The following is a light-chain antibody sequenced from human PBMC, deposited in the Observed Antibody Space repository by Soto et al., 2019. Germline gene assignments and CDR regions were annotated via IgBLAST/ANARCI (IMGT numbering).Light chain of an antibody. CDR1: SSNIGNNY. CDR3: GTWDSSLSAWV. CDR2: DNN. Sequence: QSVLTQPPSVSAAPGQWVTISCSGSSSNIGNNYLSWYQQLPGTAPKLLIYDNNKRPSGIPDRFSGYKSGTSATLGITGLQTGDEADYYCGTWDSSLSAWVFGGGTKLTVL. J-gene: IGLJ3*02. V-gene: IGLV1-51*01.